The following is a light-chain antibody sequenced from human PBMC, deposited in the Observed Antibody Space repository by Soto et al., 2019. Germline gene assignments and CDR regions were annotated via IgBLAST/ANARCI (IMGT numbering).Light chain of an antibody. J-gene: IGLJ1*01. CDR3: KSYASRSTYV. CDR2: DVP. Sequence: QSALTQPASVSGSPGQRITISCSGTTTNVGGFTYVSWYQQHPGKAHNLMIYDVPNRPSVVSYLFAGSKSGNTAPLTISGRHAEEEADYYCKSYASRSTYVFGAGTKLTVL. V-gene: IGLV2-14*03. CDR1: TTNVGGFTY.